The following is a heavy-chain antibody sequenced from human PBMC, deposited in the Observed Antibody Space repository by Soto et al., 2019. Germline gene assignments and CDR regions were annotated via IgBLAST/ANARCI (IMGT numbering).Heavy chain of an antibody. CDR3: ARAVRLLYLTYYYYYYMDV. Sequence: SETLSLTCTVFGGSISSSYYWGWIRQPPGKGLEWIGSIYHSGSTFHNPSLKSRVTISVDTSKNQFSLKLSSVTAADTAVYYCARAVRLLYLTYYYYYYMDVWGKGTTVTVSS. CDR2: IYHSGST. J-gene: IGHJ6*03. D-gene: IGHD2-2*02. V-gene: IGHV4-39*01. CDR1: GGSISSSYY.